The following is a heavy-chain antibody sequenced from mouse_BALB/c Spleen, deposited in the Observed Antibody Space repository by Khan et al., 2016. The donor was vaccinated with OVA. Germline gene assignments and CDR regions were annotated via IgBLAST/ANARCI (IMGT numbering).Heavy chain of an antibody. J-gene: IGHJ3*01. D-gene: IGHD2-10*01. CDR2: IFPGTGTT. CDR1: GYTFTSYW. CDR3: ARAYFGNYEFAY. V-gene: IGHV1S132*01. Sequence: QVQLQQSGAELVKPGASVKLSCKTSGYTFTSYWIQWVKQRPGQGLGWIGEIFPGTGTTYYNENFKGKATLTVDTSSSPVFLQLSSLTSEDSSVYFGARAYFGNYEFAYGGQGTLVTVSA.